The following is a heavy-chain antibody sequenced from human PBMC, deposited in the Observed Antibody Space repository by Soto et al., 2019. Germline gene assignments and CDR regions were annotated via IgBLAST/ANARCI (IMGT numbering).Heavy chain of an antibody. V-gene: IGHV3-9*01. D-gene: IGHD1-26*01. CDR2: INWNSGSI. J-gene: IGHJ1*01. Sequence: SGGSLRLSCAASGFTFDDYAMHRVRQVPGKGLEWVSGINWNSGSIGYADSVKGRFAISRDNAKNSLHLQMNSLRAEDTAFYYCVKDESINWYSGHFRHWGQGTLVTV. CDR1: GFTFDDYA. CDR3: VKDESINWYSGHFRH.